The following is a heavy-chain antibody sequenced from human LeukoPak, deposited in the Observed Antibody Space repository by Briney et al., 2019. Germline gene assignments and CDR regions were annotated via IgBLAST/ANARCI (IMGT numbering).Heavy chain of an antibody. CDR1: GGSISSGGYY. Sequence: PSETLSLTCTVSGGSISSGGYYWSWIRQHPGKGLEWIGYIYYSGSTYYNPSLKSRVTISVDTSKNQFSLKLSSVTAADTAVYYCARELRGYSGYGGFDYWGRGTLVTVSS. J-gene: IGHJ4*02. CDR2: IYYSGST. V-gene: IGHV4-31*03. D-gene: IGHD5-12*01. CDR3: ARELRGYSGYGGFDY.